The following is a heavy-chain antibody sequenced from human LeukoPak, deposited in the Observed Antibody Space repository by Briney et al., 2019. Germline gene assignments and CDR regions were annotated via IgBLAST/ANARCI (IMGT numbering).Heavy chain of an antibody. CDR1: GGTFSSYA. D-gene: IGHD2-15*01. V-gene: IGHV1-69*13. CDR2: IIPIFGTA. CDR3: AKLAVVVLAPGLFFDY. Sequence: SVKVSCKASGGTFSSYAISWVRQAPGQGLEWMGGIIPIFGTANYAQKFQGRVTITADESTGTAYMELSSLRSEDTAVYYCAKLAVVVLAPGLFFDYWGQGTLVTVSS. J-gene: IGHJ4*02.